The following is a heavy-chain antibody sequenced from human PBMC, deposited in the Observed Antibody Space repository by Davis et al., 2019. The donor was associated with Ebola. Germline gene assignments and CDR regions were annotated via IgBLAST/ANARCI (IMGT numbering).Heavy chain of an antibody. J-gene: IGHJ4*02. CDR2: ISSSGSTI. CDR3: ARVEYSYEFDY. D-gene: IGHD5-18*01. CDR1: GFTFSGYS. Sequence: GESLKISCAASGFTFSGYSMNWVRQAPGKGLEWVSYISSSGSTIYYADSVKGRFTISRDNAKNSLYLQMNSLRAEDTAVYYCARVEYSYEFDYWGQGTLVTVSS. V-gene: IGHV3-48*04.